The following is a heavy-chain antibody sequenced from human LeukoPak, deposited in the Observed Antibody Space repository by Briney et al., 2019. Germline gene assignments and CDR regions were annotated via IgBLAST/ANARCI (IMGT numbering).Heavy chain of an antibody. CDR3: TTCGVDCLYSVT. CDR2: IRSKANNYAT. CDR1: GFTFSGSA. Sequence: SGGSLRLSCAASGFTFSGSAMHWVRQASGKGLEWVGRIRSKANNYATAYGASVRGRFTISRDDSKNTAYLQMNSLKTEDTALYYCTTCGVDCLYSVTWGQGTLVTVSS. V-gene: IGHV3-73*01. J-gene: IGHJ4*02. D-gene: IGHD2-21*01.